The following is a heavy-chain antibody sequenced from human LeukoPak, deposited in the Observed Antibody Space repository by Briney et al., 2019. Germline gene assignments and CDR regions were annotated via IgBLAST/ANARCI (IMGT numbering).Heavy chain of an antibody. CDR2: IRSKAFGGTP. CDR3: TRNTVTVHFDY. CDR1: GFTFDDYA. D-gene: IGHD4-17*01. J-gene: IGHJ4*02. V-gene: IGHV3-49*03. Sequence: PGGSLRLSCSASGFTFDDYAVSWFRPAPGKGLEWVGFIRSKAFGGTPEYAASVRGRFTISRDDSKSIAYLQTNSLKTEDTAVYYCTRNTVTVHFDYWSQGTLVTVSS.